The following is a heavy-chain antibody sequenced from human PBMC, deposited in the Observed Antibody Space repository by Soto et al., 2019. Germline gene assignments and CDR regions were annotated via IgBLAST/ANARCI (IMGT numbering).Heavy chain of an antibody. CDR3: ARQEGHIEPMIGEFDF. D-gene: IGHD3-10*02. CDR2: ICAYNGNT. CDR1: GYTFTTYG. J-gene: IGHJ4*02. V-gene: IGHV1-18*01. Sequence: QVQLVQSGPEVKKPGASVMLSCKASGYTFTTYGVRWVRQAPGLGLEWMGWICAYNGNTNYAQKFHGRVTMTTDASANTAYLELRSLRSDDTAVYYCARQEGHIEPMIGEFDFWGQGTLVTVSS.